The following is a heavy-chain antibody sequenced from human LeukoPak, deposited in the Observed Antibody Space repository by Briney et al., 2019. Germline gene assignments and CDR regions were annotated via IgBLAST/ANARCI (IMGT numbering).Heavy chain of an antibody. J-gene: IGHJ3*02. CDR3: ARILPYYYDSSGYRRVSNDAFDI. Sequence: SETLSLTCTVSGYYISSGYYWGWIRQPPGKGLEWTGSIYHSASSYYNPSLKSRVTISVDTSKNQFSLKLSSVTAADTAVYYCARILPYYYDSSGYRRVSNDAFDIWGQGTMVTVSS. CDR1: GYYISSGYY. V-gene: IGHV4-38-2*02. CDR2: IYHSASS. D-gene: IGHD3-22*01.